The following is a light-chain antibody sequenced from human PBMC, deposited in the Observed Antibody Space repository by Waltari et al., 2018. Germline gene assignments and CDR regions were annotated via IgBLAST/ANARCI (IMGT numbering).Light chain of an antibody. CDR2: GNN. J-gene: IGLJ2*01. Sequence: QSVLTQPPSVSGAPGPRVTISCTGSISNLRAGYDVHWYQQFPGTAHKLLIYGNNNRPSGVPDRFSGSKSGTSASLAITGLQTEDEADYFCQSYDRNIVVFGGGTKLTVL. CDR1: ISNLRAGYD. V-gene: IGLV1-40*01. CDR3: QSYDRNIVV.